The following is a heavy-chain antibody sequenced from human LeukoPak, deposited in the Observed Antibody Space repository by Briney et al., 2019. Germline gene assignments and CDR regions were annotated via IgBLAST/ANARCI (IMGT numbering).Heavy chain of an antibody. D-gene: IGHD2-15*01. CDR1: GGFFSGYY. J-gene: IGHJ4*02. V-gene: IGHV4-34*01. CDR3: ARVTIVVVAATDYFDY. CDR2: INYSGST. Sequence: PSETLSLTCAVYGGFFSGYYWSWIRQPPGKGLEWIGEINYSGSTNYNPSLKCPVTISVDTSKNQFYLKLSSVTAAVTVVYYCARVTIVVVAATDYFDYWGQGTLVTVSS.